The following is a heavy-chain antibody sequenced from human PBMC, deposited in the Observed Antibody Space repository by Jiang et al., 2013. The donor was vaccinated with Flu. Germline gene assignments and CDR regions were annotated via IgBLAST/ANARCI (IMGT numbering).Heavy chain of an antibody. CDR3: ARQAGYKKRTGSEDDY. J-gene: IGHJ4*02. D-gene: IGHD5-24*01. CDR2: IYPGDSDT. Sequence: LEWMGIIYPGDSDTRYSPSFQGQVTISADKSISTAYLQWSSLKASDTAMYYCARQAGYKKRTGSEDDYWGQGTLVTVSS. V-gene: IGHV5-51*01.